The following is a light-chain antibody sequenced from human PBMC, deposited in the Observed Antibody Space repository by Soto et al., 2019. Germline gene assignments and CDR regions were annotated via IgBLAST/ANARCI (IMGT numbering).Light chain of an antibody. Sequence: DIQMTQSPSSVSASVGDRVTITCRASQNIGNWLAWYQQQPGKAPKLLIYDASNLRSGVPSRFSGSGSGTDFTLTISSLQPEDFATYYCEQVNSFPITYGQGTRLEIK. V-gene: IGKV1-12*01. CDR1: QNIGNW. CDR3: EQVNSFPIT. CDR2: DAS. J-gene: IGKJ5*01.